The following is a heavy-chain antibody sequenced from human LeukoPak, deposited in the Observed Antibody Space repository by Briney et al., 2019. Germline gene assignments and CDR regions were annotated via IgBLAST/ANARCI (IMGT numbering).Heavy chain of an antibody. V-gene: IGHV4-30-4*07. Sequence: SETLSLTCAVSGDSISSGGYSWSWIRQTPGKGLEWIAYIHDSGSTYNNPSLKSRLSISIDTSKNQFSLKLNSLTAADTAVYYCARGSGWYPLDYWGQGTLVTVSS. CDR3: ARGSGWYPLDY. CDR1: GDSISSGGYS. CDR2: IHDSGST. D-gene: IGHD6-19*01. J-gene: IGHJ4*02.